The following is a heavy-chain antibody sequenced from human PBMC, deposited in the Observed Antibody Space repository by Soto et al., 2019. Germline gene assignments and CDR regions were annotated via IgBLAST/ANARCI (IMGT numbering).Heavy chain of an antibody. D-gene: IGHD1-26*01. CDR1: GGSISSGGYY. Sequence: QVQLQESGPGLVKPSQTLSLTCTVSGGSISSGGYYWSWIRQHPGKGLAWIGSIYYSGSTYYNPSLKSRVTISVDTSKNQFSLKLSSVTAADTAVYYCARDLYSGSYHDYWGQGTLVTVSS. V-gene: IGHV4-31*03. CDR2: IYYSGST. J-gene: IGHJ4*02. CDR3: ARDLYSGSYHDY.